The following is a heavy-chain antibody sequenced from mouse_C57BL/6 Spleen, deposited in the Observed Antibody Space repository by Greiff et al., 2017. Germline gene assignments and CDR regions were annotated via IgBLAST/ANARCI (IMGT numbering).Heavy chain of an antibody. V-gene: IGHV1-52*01. CDR1: GYTFTSYW. CDR3: ARRRGNYEGYAMDY. D-gene: IGHD2-1*01. J-gene: IGHJ4*01. CDR2: IDPSDSET. Sequence: QVQLKQPGAELVRPGSSVKLSCKASGYTFTSYWMHWVKQRPIQGLEWIGNIDPSDSETHYNQKFKDKATLTVDKSSSTAYMQLSSLTSEDSAVYYCARRRGNYEGYAMDYWGQGTSVTVSS.